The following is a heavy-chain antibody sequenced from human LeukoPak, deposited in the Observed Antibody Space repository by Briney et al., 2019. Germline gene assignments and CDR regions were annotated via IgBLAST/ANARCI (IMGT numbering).Heavy chain of an antibody. J-gene: IGHJ4*02. CDR1: GYSISSDYY. CDR2: SYRSGST. V-gene: IGHV4-38-2*01. Sequence: KPSETLSLTCAVSGYSISSDYYRGWIRQPPGKGQEGIGNSYRSGSTDYNPSLKSRVTISVDTSNNQFSLKLSSATAADTAVYYCARVSTTVAVKYWGQGILVTISS. CDR3: ARVSTTVAVKY. D-gene: IGHD4-11*01.